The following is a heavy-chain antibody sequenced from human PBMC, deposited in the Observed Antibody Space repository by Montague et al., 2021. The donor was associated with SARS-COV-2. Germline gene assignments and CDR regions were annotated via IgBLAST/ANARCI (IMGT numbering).Heavy chain of an antibody. J-gene: IGHJ5*02. CDR1: GDSVASPSGS. CDR3: AYHSGSYVWFDP. V-gene: IGHV6-1*01. D-gene: IGHD1-26*01. Sequence: CAISGDSVASPSGSWDWLRQSPSRGLEWVGRTYHRSKWYNDYATSVKSRIIIDPDTSKNQFSLQLNSVTPEDTAVYYCAYHSGSYVWFDPWGQGTLVTVSS. CDR2: TYHRSKWYN.